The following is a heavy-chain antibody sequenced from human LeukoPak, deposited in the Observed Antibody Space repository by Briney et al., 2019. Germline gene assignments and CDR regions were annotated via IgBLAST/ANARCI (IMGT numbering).Heavy chain of an antibody. CDR2: INAGNGNT. J-gene: IGHJ4*02. CDR3: ARETFYGDSGFDY. D-gene: IGHD4-17*01. Sequence: ASVKVSCKASGYTFTSYAMHWVRQAPGQRLEWMGWINAGNGNTKYSQKFQGRVTITRDTSASTAYMELSSLRPEDTAVYYCARETFYGDSGFDYWGQGTLVTVSS. CDR1: GYTFTSYA. V-gene: IGHV1-3*01.